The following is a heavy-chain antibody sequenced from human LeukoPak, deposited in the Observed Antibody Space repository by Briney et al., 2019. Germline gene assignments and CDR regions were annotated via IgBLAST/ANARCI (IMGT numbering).Heavy chain of an antibody. J-gene: IGHJ4*02. Sequence: SETLSLTCTVSGGSISSSSYYWGWIRQPPGKGLEWIGYIYYSGSTNYNPSLKSRVTISVDTSKNQFSLKLSSVTAADTAVYYCARDLIAADGHDYWGQGTLVTVSS. CDR3: ARDLIAADGHDY. CDR1: GGSISSSSYY. V-gene: IGHV4-61*01. D-gene: IGHD6-13*01. CDR2: IYYSGST.